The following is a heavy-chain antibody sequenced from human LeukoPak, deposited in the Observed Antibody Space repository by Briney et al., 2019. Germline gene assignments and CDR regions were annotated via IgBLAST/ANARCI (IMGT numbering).Heavy chain of an antibody. CDR3: ARGGIRGYSSY. CDR2: INHSGST. Sequence: SETLSLTCAVYGGSFSGHYWSWIRQPPGKGLEWIGEINHSGSTNYNPSLKSRVTISVDTSKNQFSLKLSSVTAADTAVYYCARGGIRGYSSYWGQGTLVTVSS. D-gene: IGHD5-18*01. V-gene: IGHV4-34*01. CDR1: GGSFSGHY. J-gene: IGHJ4*02.